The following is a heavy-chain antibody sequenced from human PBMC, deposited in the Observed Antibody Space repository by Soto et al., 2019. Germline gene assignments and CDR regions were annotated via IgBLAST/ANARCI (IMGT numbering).Heavy chain of an antibody. CDR1: GGTFSSYA. D-gene: IGHD6-19*01. CDR2: IIPIFGTA. CDR3: ARSSSRSSGWHIRYYYYYGMDV. V-gene: IGHV1-69*13. J-gene: IGHJ6*02. Sequence: SVKVSCKASGGTFSSYAISWVRQAPGQGLEWMGGIIPIFGTANCAQKFQGRVTITADESTSTAYMELSSLRSEDTAVYYCARSSSRSSGWHIRYYYYYGMDVWAKGPRSPSP.